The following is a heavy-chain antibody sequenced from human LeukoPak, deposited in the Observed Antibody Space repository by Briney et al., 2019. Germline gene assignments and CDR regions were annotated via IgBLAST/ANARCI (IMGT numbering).Heavy chain of an antibody. D-gene: IGHD1-7*01. Sequence: GGSLRLSCAASGFTFSTYDMHWVRQVTGKDLKWVSAIGAAGDTYYPDSVKGRFTISRENVKNSLYLQMNSLRVEDTAVYYCARGWNSFWYFDFWGRGTQVTVSS. V-gene: IGHV3-13*01. CDR2: IGAAGDT. CDR1: GFTFSTYD. CDR3: ARGWNSFWYFDF. J-gene: IGHJ2*01.